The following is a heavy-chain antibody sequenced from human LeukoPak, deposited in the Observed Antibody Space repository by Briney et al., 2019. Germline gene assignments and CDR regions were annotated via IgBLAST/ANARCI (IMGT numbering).Heavy chain of an antibody. D-gene: IGHD3-22*01. V-gene: IGHV3-30*02. CDR3: AKDATSIDYYDSSGHPGAFDI. CDR2: IRYDGSNK. Sequence: PGRSLRLSCAASGFTFSSYGMRWVRQAPGKGLEWVAFIRYDGSNKYYADSVKGRFTISRDNSKNTLYLQMNSLRAEDTAVYYCAKDATSIDYYDSSGHPGAFDIWGQGTMVTVSS. J-gene: IGHJ3*02. CDR1: GFTFSSYG.